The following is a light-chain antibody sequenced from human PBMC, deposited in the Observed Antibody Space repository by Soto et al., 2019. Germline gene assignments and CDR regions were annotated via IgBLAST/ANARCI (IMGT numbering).Light chain of an antibody. J-gene: IGKJ2*01. V-gene: IGKV3-20*01. CDR3: QQYGHPLHT. CDR1: QSVNIY. CDR2: NTS. Sequence: EIVLTQSPGTLSLSPGDRATLSCRASQSVNIYFAWYQQKPGQAPRLLIFNTSRRVTGIPDRFSGSGSGTDFTLIISRLEPEDFAMYYCQQYGHPLHTFGQGTKLDIK.